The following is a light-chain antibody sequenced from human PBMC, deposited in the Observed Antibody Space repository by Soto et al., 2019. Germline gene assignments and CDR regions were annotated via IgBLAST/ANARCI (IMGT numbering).Light chain of an antibody. V-gene: IGKV3-11*01. CDR3: QQRGNWPLT. J-gene: IGKJ1*01. CDR2: DAS. Sequence: EIVLTQSPATLSLSPGERATLSCRASQSVGSYFAWYQQKPGQAPRLLIYDASNRATGIPARFSGSGSGTDFTLTISSLEPEDFAVYYCQQRGNWPLTVGQGTKVEIK. CDR1: QSVGSY.